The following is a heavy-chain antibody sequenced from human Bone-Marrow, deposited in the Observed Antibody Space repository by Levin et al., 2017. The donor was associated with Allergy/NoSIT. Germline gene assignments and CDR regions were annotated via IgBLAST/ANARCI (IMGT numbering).Heavy chain of an antibody. V-gene: IGHV3-9*01. CDR3: AKDKRIGARAVGMDV. J-gene: IGHJ6*02. CDR1: GFTFDYFA. CDR2: ITWNSGSI. Sequence: SLKISCAASGFTFDYFAMHWVRQAPGKGLEWVSGITWNSGSIGYADSVKGRFTISRDNAKNSLYLQMNSLRAEDTALYYCAKDKRIGARAVGMDVWGQGTTVTVSS. D-gene: IGHD6-6*01.